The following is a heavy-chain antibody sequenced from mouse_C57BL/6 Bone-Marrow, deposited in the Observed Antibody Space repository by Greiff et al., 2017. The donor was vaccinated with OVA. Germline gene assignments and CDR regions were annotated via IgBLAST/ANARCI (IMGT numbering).Heavy chain of an antibody. CDR3: RGGYFDY. CDR2: IRLKSDNYAT. Sequence: EVKVEESGGGLVQPGGSMKLSCVASGFTFSNYWMNWVRQSPEKGLEWVAQIRLKSDNYATHYAESVKGRFTISRDDSKSSVYLQMHNLRAEDTGIYYCRGGYFDYWGQGTTLTVSS. CDR1: GFTFSNYW. V-gene: IGHV6-3*01. J-gene: IGHJ2*01.